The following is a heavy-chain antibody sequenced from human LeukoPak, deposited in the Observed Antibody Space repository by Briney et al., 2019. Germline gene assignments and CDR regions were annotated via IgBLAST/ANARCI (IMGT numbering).Heavy chain of an antibody. D-gene: IGHD3-9*01. CDR3: AKGDNDILTGYYNSFGY. CDR2: MRRDGNEI. V-gene: IGHV3-7*03. Sequence: GGSLRLSCSASGFTFSTYWMSWVRQAPGKGLEWVANMRRDGNEIYYLDSVRGRFTISRDNAKNSLYLQMNSLRAGDTAVYYCAKGDNDILTGYYNSFGYWGQGTLVTVSS. CDR1: GFTFSTYW. J-gene: IGHJ4*02.